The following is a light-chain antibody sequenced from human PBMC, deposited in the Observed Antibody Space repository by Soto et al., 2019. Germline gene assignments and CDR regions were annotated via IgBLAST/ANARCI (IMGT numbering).Light chain of an antibody. Sequence: ALTQPPSASGSPGQSVTISCTGTSSDVGVYNHVSWYQQHPGKAPKLMIFEVTKRPSGVPDRFSGSKSGNTASLTVSGLQAEDEADYYCSSYAGSNSYVFGTGTKVTVL. CDR2: EVT. CDR1: SSDVGVYNH. V-gene: IGLV2-8*01. CDR3: SSYAGSNSYV. J-gene: IGLJ1*01.